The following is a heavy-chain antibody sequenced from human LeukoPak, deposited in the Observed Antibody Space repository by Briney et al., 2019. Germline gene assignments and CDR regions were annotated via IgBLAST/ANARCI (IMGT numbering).Heavy chain of an antibody. CDR1: GYTFTSYA. CDR2: IYAGNGNT. D-gene: IGHD6-19*01. Sequence: ASVQVSCQTSGYTFTSYAMHWVRQAPGQRLEWMGWIYAGNGNTKYSQKFQGRVTITRDTSASTAYMELSSLRSEDTAVYYCARDRSGWYDYYFDYWGQGTLVTVSS. V-gene: IGHV1-3*01. J-gene: IGHJ4*02. CDR3: ARDRSGWYDYYFDY.